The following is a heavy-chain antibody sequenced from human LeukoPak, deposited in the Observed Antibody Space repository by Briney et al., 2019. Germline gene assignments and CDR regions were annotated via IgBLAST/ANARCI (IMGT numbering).Heavy chain of an antibody. D-gene: IGHD2-2*01. CDR2: ISPSDGVT. V-gene: IGHV1-46*01. CDR3: ARGAPHTYQFDY. J-gene: IGHJ4*02. CDR1: GYTFTTYY. Sequence: ASVKVSCKASGYTFTTYYMHWVRQAPGQGLEYMGKISPSDGVTDCTQKFQGRIIMTRDTSTSTVYMELTSLRSDDTAVFYCARGAPHTYQFDYWGQGTLVTVSS.